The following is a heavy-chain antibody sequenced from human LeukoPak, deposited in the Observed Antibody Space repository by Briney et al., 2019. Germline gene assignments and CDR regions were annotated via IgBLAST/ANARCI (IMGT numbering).Heavy chain of an antibody. CDR3: TSYCGGDCFSTGSH. CDR1: GFTFGDYA. D-gene: IGHD2-21*02. V-gene: IGHV3-49*03. CDR2: VRSKAYGETT. Sequence: PGGSLRLSCAASGFTFGDYAMSWFRQAPGKGLEWVGFVRSKAYGETTEYAASVKGRFTISRDDSKSIAYLQLSSLKTEDTAVYFCTSYCGGDCFSTGSHWDQGTLVTVAS. J-gene: IGHJ4*02.